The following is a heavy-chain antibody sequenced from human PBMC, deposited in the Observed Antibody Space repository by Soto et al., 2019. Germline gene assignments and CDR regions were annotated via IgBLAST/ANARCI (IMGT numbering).Heavy chain of an antibody. V-gene: IGHV1-69*12. CDR2: IIPMFGIT. J-gene: IGHJ4*02. D-gene: IGHD2-15*01. CDR1: GGTLSSYG. CDR3: ARDRGYGLVN. Sequence: QVQLVQSGAEVKRPGSSVKVSCNVSGGTLSSYGFNWVRQAPGQGLEWMGGIIPMFGITNHTQKFQDRITISADASTNPAYMELRSLGADATAIYYCARDRGYGLVNWGQGILLTVSS.